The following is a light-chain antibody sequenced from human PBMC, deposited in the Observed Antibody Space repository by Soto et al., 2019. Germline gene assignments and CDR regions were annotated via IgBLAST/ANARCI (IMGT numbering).Light chain of an antibody. J-gene: IGLJ2*01. Sequence: QPVLTQSPSASASLGASVKLTCTLSSGHNNYAIAWHQQQPEKGPRYLMKLNSDGCHNKGDGIPDRFSGSSSGTERYLIISSLQSEDETDCYCQTWGTGIVVFGGGTKLTVL. CDR3: QTWGTGIVV. V-gene: IGLV4-69*01. CDR2: LNSDGCH. CDR1: SGHNNYA.